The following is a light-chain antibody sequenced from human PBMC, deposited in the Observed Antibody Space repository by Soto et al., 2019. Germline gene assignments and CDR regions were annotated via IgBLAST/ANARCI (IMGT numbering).Light chain of an antibody. CDR3: QQSGASPQT. Sequence: EIVLTQSPGTLSLSPGERATLSCRASQPVSSNYLAWYQQKPGQAPRLLIYGASSRATDIPDRFSGSGSGTDFTLTISRLEPDDFAVYYCQQSGASPQTFGQGTKVEIK. J-gene: IGKJ1*01. CDR2: GAS. V-gene: IGKV3-20*01. CDR1: QPVSSNY.